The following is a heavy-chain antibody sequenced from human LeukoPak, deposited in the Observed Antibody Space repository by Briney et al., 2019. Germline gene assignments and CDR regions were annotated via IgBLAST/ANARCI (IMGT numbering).Heavy chain of an antibody. D-gene: IGHD6-13*01. Sequence: KFQARVTITRDTSASTAYMELSSLRSEDTAVYYCARDPIGSRWPYYFDYWGQGTLVTVPS. CDR3: ARDPIGSRWPYYFDY. J-gene: IGHJ4*02. V-gene: IGHV1-3*01.